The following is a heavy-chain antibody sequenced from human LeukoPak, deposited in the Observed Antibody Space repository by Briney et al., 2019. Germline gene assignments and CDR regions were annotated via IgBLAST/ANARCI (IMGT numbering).Heavy chain of an antibody. J-gene: IGHJ4*02. CDR2: IYYRGST. CDR1: GGSISSSSYY. Sequence: SETLSLTCTVSGGSISSSSYYWGRIRQPPGKGLEWIGYIYYRGSTYYNPSLKSRVTISVDTSKNQFYLKLISVTAADMAVYYCARQLYDSSGYYYFGRLEYFDYWGQGTLVTVSS. D-gene: IGHD3-22*01. CDR3: ARQLYDSSGYYYFGRLEYFDY. V-gene: IGHV4-39*01.